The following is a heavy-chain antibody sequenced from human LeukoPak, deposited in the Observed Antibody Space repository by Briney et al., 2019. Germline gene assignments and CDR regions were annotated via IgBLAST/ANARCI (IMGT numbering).Heavy chain of an antibody. CDR2: INPSAGGI. V-gene: IGHV1-46*01. CDR1: GYSFTSYF. CDR3: ARARPDSSGWYQRPFDY. D-gene: IGHD6-19*01. J-gene: IGHJ4*02. Sequence: VASVKVSCKASGYSFTSYFVHWVRQAPGQGLEWMGIINPSAGGIDYAQKFQGRITMTRDTSTSTVYMELRSLRSEDTAVYYCARARPDSSGWYQRPFDYWGQGTPVTVSS.